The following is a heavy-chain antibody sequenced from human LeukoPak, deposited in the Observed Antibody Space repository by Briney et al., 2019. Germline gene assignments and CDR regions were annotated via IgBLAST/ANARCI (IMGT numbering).Heavy chain of an antibody. CDR3: ARYYGSGSSDY. CDR1: GFTFDDYA. Sequence: SGRSLRLSCAASGFTFDDYAMHWVRQAPGKGLEWFSGISWNSGSIGYADSVKGRFTISRDNAKNSLYLQMISLRAEDTAVYYCARYYGSGSSDYWGQGTLVTVSS. CDR2: ISWNSGSI. J-gene: IGHJ4*02. D-gene: IGHD3-10*01. V-gene: IGHV3-9*01.